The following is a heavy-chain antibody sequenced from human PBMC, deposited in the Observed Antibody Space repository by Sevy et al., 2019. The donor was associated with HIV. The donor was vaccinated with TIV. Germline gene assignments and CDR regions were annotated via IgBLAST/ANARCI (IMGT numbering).Heavy chain of an antibody. J-gene: IGHJ4*02. CDR1: GFIFSTSP. Sequence: GGSLRLSCAASGFIFSTSPMHWVRQAPGKGLECVAILAYDDSDENYADSVKGRFTISRDNSKNTLYLQMNSLRNEDTAEYYCAKDDLGSIDYWGQGTLVTVSS. CDR3: AKDDLGSIDY. CDR2: LAYDDSDE. V-gene: IGHV3-30-3*02. D-gene: IGHD3-10*01.